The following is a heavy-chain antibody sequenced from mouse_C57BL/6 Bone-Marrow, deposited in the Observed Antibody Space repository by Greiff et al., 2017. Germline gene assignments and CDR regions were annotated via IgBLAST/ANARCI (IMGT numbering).Heavy chain of an antibody. Sequence: VKLVESGAELARPGASVKLSCKASGYTFTSYGISWVKQRTGQGLEWIGESYPTSGNTYYNEKFKGKATLTADKSSSTAYMELRSLTSEDSAVYFCASRTTVVAKWYFDVWGTGTTVTVSS. CDR2: SYPTSGNT. J-gene: IGHJ1*03. D-gene: IGHD1-1*01. CDR3: ASRTTVVAKWYFDV. CDR1: GYTFTSYG. V-gene: IGHV1-81*01.